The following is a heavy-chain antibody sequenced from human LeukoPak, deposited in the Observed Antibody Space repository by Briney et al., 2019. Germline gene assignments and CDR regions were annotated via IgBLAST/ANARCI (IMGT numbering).Heavy chain of an antibody. CDR2: IRYDGSNK. J-gene: IGHJ4*02. V-gene: IGHV3-30*02. Sequence: GGSLRLSCAASGCTFSSYGMHWVRQAPGKGLEWVAFIRYDGSNKYYADSVKGRFTISRDNSKNTLYLQMNSLRAEDTAVYYCAKAGAYGDALDYWGQGTLVTVSS. CDR1: GCTFSSYG. D-gene: IGHD4-17*01. CDR3: AKAGAYGDALDY.